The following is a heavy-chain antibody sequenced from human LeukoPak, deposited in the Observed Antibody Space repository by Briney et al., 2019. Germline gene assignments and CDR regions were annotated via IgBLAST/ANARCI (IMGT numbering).Heavy chain of an antibody. J-gene: IGHJ5*02. CDR2: IYHSGTT. CDR3: ARLPTGYPNWFDP. D-gene: IGHD3-9*01. CDR1: GGSIISSSYN. V-gene: IGHV4-39*01. Sequence: SETLSLTCAVSGGSIISSSYNWGWVRQPPGKGLEWIGTIYHSGTTYYNPSLKSRVTISVDTSKNQFFLKLSSVTAADTAVYYCARLPTGYPNWFDPWGQGSLVTVSS.